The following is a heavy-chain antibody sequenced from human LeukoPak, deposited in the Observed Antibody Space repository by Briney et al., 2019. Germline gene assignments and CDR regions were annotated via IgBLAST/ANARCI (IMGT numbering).Heavy chain of an antibody. CDR2: IYYTGSA. CDR3: AKDRWGGFSQIDY. CDR1: SGSVSNGDYY. V-gene: IGHV4-61*08. Sequence: SETLSLTCTVSSGSVSNGDYYWSWLRQPPGKALEWIGYIYYTGSAYYNPSLGGRVTLSVDTSKNQFSVKLSSVTAADTAVYYCAKDRWGGFSQIDYWGQGTLVTVSS. J-gene: IGHJ4*02. D-gene: IGHD3-3*01.